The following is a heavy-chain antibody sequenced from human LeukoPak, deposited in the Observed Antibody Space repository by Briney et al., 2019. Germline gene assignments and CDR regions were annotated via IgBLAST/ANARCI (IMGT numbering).Heavy chain of an antibody. J-gene: IGHJ4*02. D-gene: IGHD6-13*01. CDR2: INHSGST. Sequence: PSETLSLTCAVYGGSFSGYYWSWIRQPPGKGLEWIGEINHSGSTNYNPSLKSRVTISVDTSKNQFSLKLSSVTAADTAVYYCARLGHSSSSLWGQGTLVTVSS. CDR1: GGSFSGYY. CDR3: ARLGHSSSSL. V-gene: IGHV4-34*01.